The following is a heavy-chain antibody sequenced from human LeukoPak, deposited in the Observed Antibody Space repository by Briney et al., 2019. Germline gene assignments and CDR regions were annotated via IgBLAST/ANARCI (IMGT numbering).Heavy chain of an antibody. CDR2: TSSSSTI. CDR1: GFTFSGYD. V-gene: IGHV3-69-1*02. Sequence: GGSLRLSCAASGFTFSGYDMSWVRQAPGKGLEWVSYTSSSSTIYYADSVKSRFTISRDSAKNSLYLQMNSLRAEDTAVYYCARLRYYGMDVWGQGTTVTVSS. J-gene: IGHJ6*02. CDR3: ARLRYYGMDV.